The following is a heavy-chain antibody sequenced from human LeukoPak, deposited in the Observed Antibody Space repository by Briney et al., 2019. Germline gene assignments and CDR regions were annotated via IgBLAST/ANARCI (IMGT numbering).Heavy chain of an antibody. CDR2: IHYRGST. V-gene: IGHV4-59*01. D-gene: IGHD1-26*01. J-gene: IGHJ4*02. CDR1: GGSISSYY. CDR3: ARDGGSYFDY. Sequence: PSETLSLTCTVSGGSISSYYWSWIRHPPRKGLEWVGYIHYRGSTKYNPSLKSRVNISVDTSKNQLSLKRSSVTAADTAVYYCARDGGSYFDYWGQGTLVTVSS.